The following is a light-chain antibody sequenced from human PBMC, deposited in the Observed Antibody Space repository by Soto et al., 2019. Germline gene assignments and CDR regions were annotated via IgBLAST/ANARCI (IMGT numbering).Light chain of an antibody. Sequence: QLVLTQSPSASASLGASVKLTCTLSSGHISYAIACHQQQPEKGPRYLMKLSSDGRHGKGDVIPDCFSGSSAGAERYLTISSLQTEHEADYFGQSWGTGARVVFGGGTKLTVL. CDR1: SGHISYA. CDR3: QSWGTGARVV. J-gene: IGLJ2*01. CDR2: LSSDGRH. V-gene: IGLV4-69*01.